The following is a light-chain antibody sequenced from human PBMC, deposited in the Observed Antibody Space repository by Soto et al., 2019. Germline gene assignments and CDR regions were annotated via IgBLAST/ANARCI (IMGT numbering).Light chain of an antibody. J-gene: IGKJ5*01. CDR1: QSVSNN. V-gene: IGKV3-11*01. CDR3: QLSQQRSSWPPIA. CDR2: GAS. Sequence: EIVLTQSPVTLSVSPGERATLSCRASQSVSNNLAWYQQKPGQAPRLLIHGASTRATGIPARFSGSGSGTDFTLSISSLEPEDFAVYYCQLSQQRSSWPPIAFGQGTRLEIK.